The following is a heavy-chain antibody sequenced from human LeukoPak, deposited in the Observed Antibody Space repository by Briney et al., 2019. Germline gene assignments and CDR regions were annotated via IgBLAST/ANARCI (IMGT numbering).Heavy chain of an antibody. CDR1: GGSFGGYY. CDR3: ARGLGPSSAFDI. V-gene: IGHV4-34*01. J-gene: IGHJ3*02. Sequence: SETLSLTCAVYGGSFGGYYWSWIRQPPGKGLEWIGEINHSGSTNYNPSLKSRVTISVDTSKNQFSLKLSSVTAADTAVYYCARGLGPSSAFDIWGQGTMVTVSS. CDR2: INHSGST.